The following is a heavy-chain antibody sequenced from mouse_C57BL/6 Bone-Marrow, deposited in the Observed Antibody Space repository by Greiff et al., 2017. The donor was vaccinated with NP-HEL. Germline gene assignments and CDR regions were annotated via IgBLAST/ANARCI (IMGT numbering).Heavy chain of an antibody. CDR2: ISSGGDYI. CDR3: TRGEDYGSSYFDY. V-gene: IGHV5S21*01. D-gene: IGHD1-1*01. CDR1: GFTFSSYA. J-gene: IGHJ2*01. Sequence: EVKLEESGEGLVKPGGSLKLSCAASGFTFSSYAMSWVRQTPEKRLEWVAYISSGGDYIYYADTVKGRFTISRDNARNTLYLQMSSLKSEDTAMYYCTRGEDYGSSYFDYWGQGTTLTVSS.